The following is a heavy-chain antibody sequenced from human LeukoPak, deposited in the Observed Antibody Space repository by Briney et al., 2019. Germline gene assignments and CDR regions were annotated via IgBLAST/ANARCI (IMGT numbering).Heavy chain of an antibody. CDR1: GGTFSSYA. V-gene: IGHV1-18*01. D-gene: IGHD6-13*01. Sequence: ASVKVSCKASGGTFSSYAISWVRQAPGQGLEWMGWISAYNGNTNYAQKLQGRVTMTTDTSTSTAYMELRSLRSDDTAVYYCARTIAAAGTRDFDYWGQGTLVTVSS. CDR3: ARTIAAAGTRDFDY. CDR2: ISAYNGNT. J-gene: IGHJ4*02.